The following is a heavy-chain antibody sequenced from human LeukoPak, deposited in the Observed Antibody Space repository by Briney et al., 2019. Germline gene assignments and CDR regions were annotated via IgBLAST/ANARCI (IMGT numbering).Heavy chain of an antibody. V-gene: IGHV3-23*01. J-gene: IGHJ4*02. Sequence: QPGGSLRLSCPASGFTFSSYAMSWVRQAPGKGLEWVSAISGSGGSTYYADSVKGRFTISRDNSKNTLYLQMNSLRAEDTAVYYCAATYSSSWYYFDYWGQGTLVTVSS. CDR3: AATYSSSWYYFDY. D-gene: IGHD6-13*01. CDR1: GFTFSSYA. CDR2: ISGSGGST.